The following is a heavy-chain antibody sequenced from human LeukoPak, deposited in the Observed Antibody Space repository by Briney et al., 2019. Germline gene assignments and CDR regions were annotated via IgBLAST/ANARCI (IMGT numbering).Heavy chain of an antibody. CDR2: IYYSGST. CDR1: GGSISSYY. V-gene: IGHV4-59*01. J-gene: IGHJ5*02. D-gene: IGHD3-9*01. Sequence: SETLSLTCTVSGGSISSYYWSWIRQPPGKGLEWIGYIYYSGSTNYNPSLKSRVTISVDTSKNQFSLKLSSVTAADTAVYYCARVSLYYDILTGYHHWFDPWGQGTLVTVSS. CDR3: ARVSLYYDILTGYHHWFDP.